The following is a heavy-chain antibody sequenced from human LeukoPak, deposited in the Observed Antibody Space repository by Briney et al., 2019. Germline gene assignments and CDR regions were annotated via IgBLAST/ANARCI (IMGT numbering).Heavy chain of an antibody. D-gene: IGHD2-15*01. Sequence: GESLKISCAASGFSFSAYGMHWVRQSPGKGLEWLAVIWDDGSYTYYADSVKGRFTISRDNAKNTLYLQMNSLRAEDTAVYYCAKPTRGSGGSFLIDYWGQGTLVSVSS. J-gene: IGHJ4*02. CDR2: IWDDGSYT. CDR1: GFSFSAYG. V-gene: IGHV3-33*06. CDR3: AKPTRGSGGSFLIDY.